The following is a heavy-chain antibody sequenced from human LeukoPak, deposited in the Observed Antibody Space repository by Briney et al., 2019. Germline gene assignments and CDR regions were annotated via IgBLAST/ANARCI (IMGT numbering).Heavy chain of an antibody. J-gene: IGHJ4*02. Sequence: GGSLRLSCAASGFTFRSYAMHWVRQAPGKGLEWVAVIWYDGSNKYYADSVKGRFTISRDNSKNTLCLQMNSLRAEDTAVYYCAKGGEFYGGLFDSWGQGTLVTVSS. CDR2: IWYDGSNK. V-gene: IGHV3-33*06. D-gene: IGHD4/OR15-4a*01. CDR3: AKGGEFYGGLFDS. CDR1: GFTFRSYA.